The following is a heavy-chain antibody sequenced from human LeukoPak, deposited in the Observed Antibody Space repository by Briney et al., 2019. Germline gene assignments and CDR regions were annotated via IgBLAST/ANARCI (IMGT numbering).Heavy chain of an antibody. CDR2: IKSDENFQ. CDR1: GFPFSSQG. Sequence: PGGSLRLSCAASGFPFSSQGMQWVRQAPGMGLERVAFIKSDENFQKYGDSVKGRFSNSRDNSRNMVYLQMNSLKAEDTAMYFCVKYNPALAQWGQGILVTVSS. V-gene: IGHV3-30*02. J-gene: IGHJ4*02. D-gene: IGHD1-14*01. CDR3: VKYNPALAQ.